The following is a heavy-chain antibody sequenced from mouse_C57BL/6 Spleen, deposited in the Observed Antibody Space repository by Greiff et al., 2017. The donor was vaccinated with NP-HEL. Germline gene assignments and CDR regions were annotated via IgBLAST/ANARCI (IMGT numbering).Heavy chain of an antibody. CDR3: ASGDGSSIYYFDY. V-gene: IGHV1-64*01. Sequence: QVQLQQPGAELVKPGASVKLSCKASGYTFTSYWMHWVKQRPGQGLEWIGMIHPNSGSTNYNEKFKSKATLTVDKSSSTAYMQLSSLTSEDSAVYYCASGDGSSIYYFDYWGQGTTLTVSS. CDR1: GYTFTSYW. CDR2: IHPNSGST. D-gene: IGHD1-1*01. J-gene: IGHJ2*01.